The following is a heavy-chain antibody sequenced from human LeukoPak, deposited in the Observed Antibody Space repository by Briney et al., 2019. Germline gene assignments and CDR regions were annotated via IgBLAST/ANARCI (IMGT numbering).Heavy chain of an antibody. CDR2: ISSSGSTI. Sequence: GGSLRLSCAASGFTFSSYEMNWVRQAPGKGLEWLSYISSSGSTIYYADSVKGRFTISRDNAKNSLYLQMNSLRADDTAVYYCARGAYTVDYRGQGTLVTVSS. V-gene: IGHV3-48*03. D-gene: IGHD4-11*01. J-gene: IGHJ4*02. CDR1: GFTFSSYE. CDR3: ARGAYTVDY.